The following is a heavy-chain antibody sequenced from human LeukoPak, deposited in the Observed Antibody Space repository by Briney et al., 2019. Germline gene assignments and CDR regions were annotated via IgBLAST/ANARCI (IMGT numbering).Heavy chain of an antibody. CDR1: GFTFSSYA. D-gene: IGHD4-17*01. V-gene: IGHV3-30*04. J-gene: IGHJ4*02. Sequence: PGRSLRLSCAASGFTFSSYAMHWVRQAPGKGLEWVAVISYDGSNKYYADSVKGRFTISRDNSKNTLYLQMNSLRAEDTAVYYCAGDVWDYGDYMDYWGQGTLVTVSS. CDR3: AGDVWDYGDYMDY. CDR2: ISYDGSNK.